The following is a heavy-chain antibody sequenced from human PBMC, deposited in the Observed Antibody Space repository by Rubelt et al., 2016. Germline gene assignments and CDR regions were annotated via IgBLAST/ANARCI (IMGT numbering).Heavy chain of an antibody. CDR1: GFTFSSYW. CDR2: IDSDGSST. Sequence: EVQLVESGGGLVQPGGSLRLSCAASGFTFSSYWMHWVRQAPGKGLVWVSRIDSDGSSTSYAASVKGRFTISRDNAKNTLYLQMNCLRAEDTSLYYCARVVYGSGDYWGQGTLVTVSS. J-gene: IGHJ4*02. D-gene: IGHD3-10*01. CDR3: ARVVYGSGDY. V-gene: IGHV3-74*01.